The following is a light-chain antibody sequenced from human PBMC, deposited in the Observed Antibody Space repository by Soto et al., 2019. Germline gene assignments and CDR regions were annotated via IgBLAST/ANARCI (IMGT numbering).Light chain of an antibody. CDR1: SSNIGSNY. Sequence: QPVLSQPPSASGAPGQRVTISCSGSSSNIGSNYVYWYQQLPRTAPKLLIYRSYERPSGVPDRFSGSKSGTSASLAISGLRSEDEADYYCAAWDDSLSGRVFGGGTKVTVL. J-gene: IGLJ3*02. CDR3: AAWDDSLSGRV. CDR2: RSY. V-gene: IGLV1-47*01.